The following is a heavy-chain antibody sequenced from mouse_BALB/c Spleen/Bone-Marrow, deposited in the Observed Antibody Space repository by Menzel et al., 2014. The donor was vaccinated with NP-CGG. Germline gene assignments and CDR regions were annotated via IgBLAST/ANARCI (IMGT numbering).Heavy chain of an antibody. CDR3: ARSHFYGNYLDY. D-gene: IGHD2-1*01. V-gene: IGHV5-17*02. CDR2: VSTGSTII. Sequence: EVKLQESGGGLVQPGGSRKLSCAASGFTFSNFGMHWFRQSPEKGLEWVAFVSTGSTIIYYADTVKGRFTISRDNPENTLFLQMTSLRSEDTAIYYCARSHFYGNYLDYWGQGTTLTVSS. CDR1: GFTFSNFG. J-gene: IGHJ2*01.